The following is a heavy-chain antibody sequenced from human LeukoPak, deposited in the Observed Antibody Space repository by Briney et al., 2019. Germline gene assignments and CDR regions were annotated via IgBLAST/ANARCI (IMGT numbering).Heavy chain of an antibody. D-gene: IGHD1-26*01. CDR1: GGSFTSGNYK. CDR3: ARGPDHAKVGY. V-gene: IGHV4-61*02. J-gene: IGHJ4*02. Sequence: SQTLSLTCTVSGGSFTSGNYKWSWLRQPAGKGLEWIGRIYTNGNTDYSPSLKSRVTISIDMSKNQFFLKLSSVTAADTAVYYCARGPDHAKVGYGGQGTLVTVSS. CDR2: IYTNGNT.